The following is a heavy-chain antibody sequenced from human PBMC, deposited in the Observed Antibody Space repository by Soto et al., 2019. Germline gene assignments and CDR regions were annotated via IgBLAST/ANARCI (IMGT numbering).Heavy chain of an antibody. J-gene: IGHJ4*02. D-gene: IGHD4-17*01. CDR2: ISDDGRNK. Sequence: QVQLVESGGGVVQPGRSLRLSCAASGFSFNTFGIHWVRQAPGKGLEWVALISDDGRNKYFADSVKGRFTISRDNSNNTLYLQMNSLRAEDTAVYYCAKDWGHGDYVFDNWAQGTLVIVSS. CDR3: AKDWGHGDYVFDN. V-gene: IGHV3-30*18. CDR1: GFSFNTFG.